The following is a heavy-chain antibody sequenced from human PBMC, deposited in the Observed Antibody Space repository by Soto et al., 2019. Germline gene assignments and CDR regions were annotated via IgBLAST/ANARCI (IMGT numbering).Heavy chain of an antibody. CDR2: ISPRDSDT. CDR3: ATSMAAVATVRWFDP. Sequence: GESLKISCKASGYTFTNYWIGWVRQMPGKGLEWMGIISPRDSDTRYSPSFQGQVTISADKSISTAYLQWSSLKASDTAIYYFATSMAAVATVRWFDPWGQGTLVTVSS. D-gene: IGHD6-13*01. J-gene: IGHJ5*02. V-gene: IGHV5-51*01. CDR1: GYTFTNYW.